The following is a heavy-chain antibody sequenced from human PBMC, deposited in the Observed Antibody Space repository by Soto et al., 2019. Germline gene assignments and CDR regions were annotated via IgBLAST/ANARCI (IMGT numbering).Heavy chain of an antibody. Sequence: PVKVSCKASGGTFSSYAISWVRQAPGQGLEWMGGIIPIFGTANYAQKFQGRVMITADESTSTAYMDLSSLRSEDTAVYYCADTIAAAGTEAFDIWGQGTMVTVSS. CDR3: ADTIAAAGTEAFDI. V-gene: IGHV1-69*13. J-gene: IGHJ3*02. CDR2: IIPIFGTA. D-gene: IGHD6-13*01. CDR1: GGTFSSYA.